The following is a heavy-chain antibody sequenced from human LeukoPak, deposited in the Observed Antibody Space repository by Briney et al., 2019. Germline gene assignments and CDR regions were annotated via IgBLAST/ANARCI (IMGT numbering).Heavy chain of an antibody. Sequence: SETLSLTCTVSGGSISSSSYYWGWIRQPPGTGLEWIGSIYYSGSTYYNPSLKSRVTISVDTSKNQFSLKLSSVTAADTAVYYCARNNLPAAISSLDYWGQGTLVTVSS. CDR2: IYYSGST. V-gene: IGHV4-39*01. D-gene: IGHD2-2*01. CDR1: GGSISSSSYY. J-gene: IGHJ4*02. CDR3: ARNNLPAAISSLDY.